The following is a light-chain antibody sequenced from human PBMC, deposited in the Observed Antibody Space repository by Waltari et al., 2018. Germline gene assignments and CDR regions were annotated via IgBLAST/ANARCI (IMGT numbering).Light chain of an antibody. CDR2: DVN. Sequence: QSALTQPASVSGSPGQSITISCTGTTSDIGGYNYVSWYQHHPGKTPKLMIYDVNQRPSGDSARFSGSKSGNTASLTISGLQAEDEADYYCSSYTSSSTFVFGTGTKVTVL. CDR1: TSDIGGYNY. CDR3: SSYTSSSTFV. J-gene: IGLJ1*01. V-gene: IGLV2-14*03.